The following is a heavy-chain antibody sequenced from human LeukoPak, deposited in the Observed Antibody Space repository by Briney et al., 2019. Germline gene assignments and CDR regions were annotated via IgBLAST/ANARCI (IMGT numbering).Heavy chain of an antibody. CDR2: INTNTENP. J-gene: IGHJ4*02. CDR3: ARMGYCTRATCGGAFDF. V-gene: IGHV7-4-1*02. Sequence: ASVKVSCKASGYTFTSYAMSWVRQAPGQGLEWMGWINTNTENPAYAQGFTGRFVFSVDISVSTAYLQINSLKAEDTAVYYCARMGYCTRATCGGAFDFWGQGTLVTVSS. D-gene: IGHD2-8*01. CDR1: GYTFTSYA.